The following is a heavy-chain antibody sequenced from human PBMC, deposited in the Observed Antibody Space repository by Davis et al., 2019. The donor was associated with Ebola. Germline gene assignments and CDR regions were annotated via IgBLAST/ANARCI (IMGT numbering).Heavy chain of an antibody. CDR2: IDWDDDK. Sequence: SGPTLVKPTQTLTLTCTFSGFSLSPSGMCVSWIRQPPGKALEWLALIDWDDDKYYSTSLKTRLTISKDTSKNQVVLTMTNMDPVDTATYYCARSQRTMFGVVIPNSGSFDSWGQGTLVTVSS. CDR1: GFSLSPSGMC. D-gene: IGHD3-3*01. J-gene: IGHJ4*02. CDR3: ARSQRTMFGVVIPNSGSFDS. V-gene: IGHV2-70*01.